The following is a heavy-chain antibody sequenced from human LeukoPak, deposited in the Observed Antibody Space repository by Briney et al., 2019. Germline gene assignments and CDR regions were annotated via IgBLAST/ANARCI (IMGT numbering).Heavy chain of an antibody. V-gene: IGHV4-34*01. CDR1: GGSFSRYY. J-gene: IGHJ6*03. CDR3: VRVYGFYYYMGV. Sequence: SETLSLTCAVNGGSFSRYYWSWIRQPPGKGLEWIGEINHSGSTDYNPSLKSRVTISVDTSKNEFSLNLTSVTAADTAVYFCVRVYGFYYYMGVWGKGTTVTVSS. CDR2: INHSGST. D-gene: IGHD3-16*01.